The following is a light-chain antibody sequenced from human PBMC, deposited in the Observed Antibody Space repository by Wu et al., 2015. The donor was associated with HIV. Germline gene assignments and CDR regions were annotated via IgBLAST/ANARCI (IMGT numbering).Light chain of an antibody. Sequence: EIVMTQSPATLSMSPGESVTLSCRASQTISRNLAWYQQKPGQAPRLLIYGASTRATGIPTRFSGSGSGTGFTLTISSLQSEDFAVYYCQQYNNWPLYSFGQGTKLEIK. J-gene: IGKJ2*03. V-gene: IGKV3-15*01. CDR2: GAS. CDR1: QTISRN. CDR3: QQYNNWPLYS.